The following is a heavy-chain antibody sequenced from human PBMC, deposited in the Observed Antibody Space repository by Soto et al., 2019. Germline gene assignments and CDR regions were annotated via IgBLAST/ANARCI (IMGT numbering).Heavy chain of an antibody. CDR2: VSGSGGGT. CDR1: GFTFNTYG. V-gene: IGHV3-23*01. Sequence: EVQLLESGGGLVQPGGSLTLSCAASGFTFNTYGMTWVRQAPGKGLEWVSTVSGSGGGTYYADSVKGRFTISRVNSKNTRYLQMSNRRAEDTAVYFCARIGPYCGGDCYPDFDFWGLGTPVTVSS. CDR3: ARIGPYCGGDCYPDFDF. J-gene: IGHJ4*02. D-gene: IGHD2-21*02.